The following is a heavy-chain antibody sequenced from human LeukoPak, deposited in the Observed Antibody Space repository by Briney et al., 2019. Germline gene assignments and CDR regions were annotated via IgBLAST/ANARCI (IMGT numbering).Heavy chain of an antibody. CDR3: ASERWDDAFDI. CDR1: GFTFSDYY. D-gene: IGHD1-26*01. J-gene: IGHJ3*02. V-gene: IGHV3-11*04. CDR2: ISSSGSTI. Sequence: GGSLRLSCAASGFTFSDYYMSWIRQAPGKGLEWVSYISSSGSTIYYADSVKGRFTISRDNAKNSLYLQMNSLRAEDTAVYYCASERWDDAFDIWGQGTMVTVSS.